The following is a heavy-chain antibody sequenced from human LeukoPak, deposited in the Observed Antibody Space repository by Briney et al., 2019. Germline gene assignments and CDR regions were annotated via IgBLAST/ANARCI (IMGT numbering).Heavy chain of an antibody. CDR1: GYTFSDYV. CDR3: ARGSTSDWPLDH. V-gene: IGHV1-3*01. J-gene: IGHJ4*02. CDR2: IDAGNGDT. D-gene: IGHD2-2*01. Sequence: ASVTVSCKASGYTFSDYVVHWVRQAPGQRFEWMRWIDAGNGDTRYSQKFQGRVTITRDTSASTAYIELRRLRSEDTAMYYCARGSTSDWPLDHWGQETLVTISS.